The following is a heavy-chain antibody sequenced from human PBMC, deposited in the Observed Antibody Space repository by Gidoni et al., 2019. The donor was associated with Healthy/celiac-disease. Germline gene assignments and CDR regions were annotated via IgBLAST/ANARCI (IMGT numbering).Heavy chain of an antibody. V-gene: IGHV3-48*02. D-gene: IGHD6-19*01. J-gene: IGHJ4*02. Sequence: EVQLVESGGGLVQPGGSLRLSCAASGFTFSSYSMNWVRQAPGKGLGWFSYISSSSSTIYYADSVKGRFTISRDNAKNSLYLQMNSLRDEDTAVYYCARDAGSQQWRVPLHFDYWGQGTLVTVSS. CDR3: ARDAGSQQWRVPLHFDY. CDR2: ISSSSSTI. CDR1: GFTFSSYS.